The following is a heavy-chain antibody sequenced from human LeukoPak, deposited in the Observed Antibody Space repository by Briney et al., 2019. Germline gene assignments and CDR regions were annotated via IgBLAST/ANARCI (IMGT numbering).Heavy chain of an antibody. J-gene: IGHJ4*02. CDR1: GFTFSSYE. CDR3: AKMVREFYTISYYFDY. V-gene: IGHV3-48*03. CDR2: ISSSGSTI. D-gene: IGHD2-8*01. Sequence: QPGGSLRLSCAASGFTFSSYEMNWVRQAPGKGLEWVSYISSSGSTIYYADSVKGRFTISRDNSKNTLYLQMNSLRAEDTAVYYCAKMVREFYTISYYFDYWGQGTLVTVSS.